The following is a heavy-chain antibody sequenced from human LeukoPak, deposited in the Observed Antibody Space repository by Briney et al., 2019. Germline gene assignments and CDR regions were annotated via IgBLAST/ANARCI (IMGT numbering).Heavy chain of an antibody. Sequence: PGASLRLSCAASGFTFSSYAMGWVRQAPGKGLEWVSAISGSGGSTYYADSVKGRFTISRDNSKNTLYLQMNSLRAEDTAVYYCAKAIRYCSGGSCYSSLYYGMDVWGQGTTVTVSS. CDR2: ISGSGGST. D-gene: IGHD2-15*01. J-gene: IGHJ6*02. CDR1: GFTFSSYA. V-gene: IGHV3-23*01. CDR3: AKAIRYCSGGSCYSSLYYGMDV.